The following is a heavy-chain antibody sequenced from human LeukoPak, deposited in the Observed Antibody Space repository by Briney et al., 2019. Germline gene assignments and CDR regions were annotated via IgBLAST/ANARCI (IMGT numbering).Heavy chain of an antibody. CDR1: GYTLTELS. D-gene: IGHD6-19*01. J-gene: IGHJ3*01. CDR2: FDPEDGET. CDR3: ARHHSSGWPLDAFDV. Sequence: ASVKVSCKVSGYTLTELSMHWVRQAPGKGLEWMGGFDPEDGETIYAQKFQGRVTMTEDTSTDTAYMELSSLRSEDTAVYYCARHHSSGWPLDAFDVWGPGTMVTVSS. V-gene: IGHV1-24*01.